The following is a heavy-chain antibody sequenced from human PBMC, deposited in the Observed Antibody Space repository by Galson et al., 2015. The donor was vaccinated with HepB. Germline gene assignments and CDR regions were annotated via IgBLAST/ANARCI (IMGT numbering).Heavy chain of an antibody. CDR1: GYTFTSYG. J-gene: IGHJ4*02. CDR3: ARVAAAHNPYFDY. Sequence: SVKVSCKASGYTFTSYGISWVRQAPGQGLEWMGWISAYNGNTNYAQNLQGRVTMTTDTSTSTAYMELRNLRSDDTAVYYCARVAAAHNPYFDYGGQGTLVTVSS. V-gene: IGHV1-18*01. D-gene: IGHD6-13*01. CDR2: ISAYNGNT.